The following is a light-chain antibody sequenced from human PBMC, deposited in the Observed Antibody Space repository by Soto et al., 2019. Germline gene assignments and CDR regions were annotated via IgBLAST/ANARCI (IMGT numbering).Light chain of an antibody. V-gene: IGKV3-15*01. Sequence: EIVMTQSPATLSVSPGERATLSCRASQSVSSSLAWYQHEPGQAPRLLIYDASTRATGIPARFSGSGSGTEFTLTISSLQSEDFAVYYCQQYSIWPLYTFGQGTKLVI. CDR2: DAS. J-gene: IGKJ2*01. CDR3: QQYSIWPLYT. CDR1: QSVSSS.